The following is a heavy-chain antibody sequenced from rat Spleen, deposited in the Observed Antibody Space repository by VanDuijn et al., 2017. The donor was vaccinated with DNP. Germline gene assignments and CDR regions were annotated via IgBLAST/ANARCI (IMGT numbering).Heavy chain of an antibody. Sequence: EVRLQESGPGLVKPSQSLSLTCSVTGYSITSNYWAWIRKFPGNKMEWMAYIRYSGNTGYNPSLRGRISISRDTSKNQFFLQVNSVTTEDTATYYCARSGIYVYYGLFGFAYWGQGTLVTVSS. CDR2: IRYSGNT. D-gene: IGHD1-6*01. CDR1: GYSITSNY. CDR3: ARSGIYVYYGLFGFAY. J-gene: IGHJ3*01. V-gene: IGHV3-1*01.